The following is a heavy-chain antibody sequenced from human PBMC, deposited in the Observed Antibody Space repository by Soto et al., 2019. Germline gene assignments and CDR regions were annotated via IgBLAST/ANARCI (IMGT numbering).Heavy chain of an antibody. CDR2: ITDYNGST. V-gene: IGHV1-18*04. J-gene: IGHJ3*01. Sequence: QVQLMQSGAEVKKSGASVKVSCKASGYTFINYGIIWVRQAPGQGLEWMGWITDYNGSTTYARKFQDRVTMTTDTSTSTAYMELRSLRSDDTAIYFCARDDFGDLWRSLDVWGQGTMVTVSS. CDR1: GYTFINYG. D-gene: IGHD4-17*01. CDR3: ARDDFGDLWRSLDV.